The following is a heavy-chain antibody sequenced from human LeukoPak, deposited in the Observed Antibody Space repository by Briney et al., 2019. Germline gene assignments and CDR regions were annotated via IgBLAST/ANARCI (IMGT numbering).Heavy chain of an antibody. Sequence: GGSLRLSCAASGFTFSSYSMNWVRQAPGKGLEWVSSISSSSSYISYADSVKGRFTISRDNAKNSLYLQMNSLRAEDTAVYYCASMNYYDSSGYLAYWGQGTLVTVSS. CDR1: GFTFSSYS. CDR3: ASMNYYDSSGYLAY. V-gene: IGHV3-21*01. CDR2: ISSSSSYI. D-gene: IGHD3-22*01. J-gene: IGHJ4*02.